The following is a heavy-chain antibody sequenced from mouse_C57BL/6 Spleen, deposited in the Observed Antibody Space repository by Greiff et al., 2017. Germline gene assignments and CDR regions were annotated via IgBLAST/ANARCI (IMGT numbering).Heavy chain of an antibody. D-gene: IGHD1-1*01. V-gene: IGHV5-17*01. CDR1: GFTFSDYG. CDR2: ISSGSSTI. CDR3: ARSYYGTLFAY. J-gene: IGHJ3*01. Sequence: EVQLQESGGGLVKPGGSLKLSCAASGFTFSDYGMHWVRQAPEKGLEWVAYISSGSSTIYYADTVKGRFTISRDNAKNTLFLQMTSLRSEDTAMYYCARSYYGTLFAYWGQGTLVTVSA.